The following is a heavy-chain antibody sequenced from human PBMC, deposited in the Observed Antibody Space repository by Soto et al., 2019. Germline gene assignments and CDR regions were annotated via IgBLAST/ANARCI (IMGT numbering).Heavy chain of an antibody. CDR2: ITPIFGRA. Sequence: SVKVSCKASGGTFSSYAISWVRQAPGQGLEWMGGITPIFGRANYAQKFQGRVTITADESTSTAYMELSSLRSEDTAVYFCAREYKWNDVRYGMDVWGQGTTVTVS. J-gene: IGHJ6*02. CDR1: GGTFSSYA. CDR3: AREYKWNDVRYGMDV. V-gene: IGHV1-69*13. D-gene: IGHD1-20*01.